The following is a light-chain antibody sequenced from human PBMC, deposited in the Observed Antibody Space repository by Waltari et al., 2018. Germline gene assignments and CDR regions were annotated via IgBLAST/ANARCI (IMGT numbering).Light chain of an antibody. Sequence: EIVLTQSPGTLSLSPGERATLSCRASQSVSRALAWYQQKPGQAPRLRIYAASSRATGIPDRFSGSGSGTDFSLTISRLEPEDFAVYYCQHYVRLPVTFGQGTKVEIK. CDR2: AAS. CDR1: QSVSRA. V-gene: IGKV3-20*01. J-gene: IGKJ1*01. CDR3: QHYVRLPVT.